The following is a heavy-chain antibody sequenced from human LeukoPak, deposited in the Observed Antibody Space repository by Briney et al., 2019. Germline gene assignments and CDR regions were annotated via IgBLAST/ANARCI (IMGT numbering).Heavy chain of an antibody. CDR1: GYSFTNYW. V-gene: IGHV5-51*01. Sequence: GESLKISCKGSGYSFTNYWIGWVRQMPGKGLEWMGIIYPGDSDTRYSPSLQGQVTISADKSISTAYLQWSSLKASDTAMYYCARGVGDITIFGVVTRGPFFDYWGQGTLVTVSS. CDR3: ARGVGDITIFGVVTRGPFFDY. D-gene: IGHD3-3*01. CDR2: IYPGDSDT. J-gene: IGHJ4*02.